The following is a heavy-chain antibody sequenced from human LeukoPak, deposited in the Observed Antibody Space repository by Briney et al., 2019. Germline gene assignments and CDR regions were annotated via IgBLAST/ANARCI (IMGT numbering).Heavy chain of an antibody. D-gene: IGHD1-1*01. CDR1: GFTFSSYG. V-gene: IGHV3-23*01. CDR2: ISCIGGST. Sequence: PGGSLRLSCTTSGFTFSSYGMSWVRQAPGKGLEWVSTISCIGGSTYYADSVKGRFTISRDNSKNTLYLQMNSLRAEDTAVYYCAKDLRSGTTPDYWGQGTLVTVSS. CDR3: AKDLRSGTTPDY. J-gene: IGHJ4*02.